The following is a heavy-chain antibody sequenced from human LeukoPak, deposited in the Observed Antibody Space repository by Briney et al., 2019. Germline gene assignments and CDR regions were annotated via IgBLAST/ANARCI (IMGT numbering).Heavy chain of an antibody. D-gene: IGHD3-22*01. CDR3: ARSSEGRYYYDSSGYSYYYYYMDV. CDR1: GGSISSYY. J-gene: IGHJ6*03. CDR2: IYYSGST. V-gene: IGHV4-59*01. Sequence: SSETLSLTCTVSGGSISSYYWSWIRQPPGKGLEWIGLIYYSGSTNYNPSLKSRVTISVDTSKNQFSLKLSSVTAADTAVYYCARSSEGRYYYDSSGYSYYYYYMDVWGKGTTVTISS.